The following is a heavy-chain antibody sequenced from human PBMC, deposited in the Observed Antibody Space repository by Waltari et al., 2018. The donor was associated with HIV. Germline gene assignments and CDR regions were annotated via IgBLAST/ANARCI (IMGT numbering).Heavy chain of an antibody. D-gene: IGHD6-13*01. CDR3: ASGYSSSWRSDYYYYGMDV. V-gene: IGHV3-74*01. CDR1: GFTFSSYW. CDR2: MNSDGGST. J-gene: IGHJ6*02. Sequence: EVQLVESGGGLVQPGGSLRLSCAASGFTFSSYWMHWVRQAPGKGLVGVERMNSDGGSTRYADSVKGRFTISRDNAKNTLYLQMNSLRAEDTAVYYCASGYSSSWRSDYYYYGMDVWGQGTTVTVSS.